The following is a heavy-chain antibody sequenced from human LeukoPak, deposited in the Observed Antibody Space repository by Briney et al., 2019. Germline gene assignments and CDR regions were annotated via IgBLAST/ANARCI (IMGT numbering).Heavy chain of an antibody. V-gene: IGHV4-59*01. D-gene: IGHD2-2*02. CDR3: ARDRYPSMDV. CDR2: IYYSGST. CDR1: GGSICSYY. J-gene: IGHJ6*02. Sequence: PSETLSLTCTVSGGSICSYYWSWIRQPPGKGLEWIGYIYYSGSTNYNPSLKSRVTISVDTSKNQFSLKLSSVTAADTAVYYCARDRYPSMDVWGQGTTVTVSS.